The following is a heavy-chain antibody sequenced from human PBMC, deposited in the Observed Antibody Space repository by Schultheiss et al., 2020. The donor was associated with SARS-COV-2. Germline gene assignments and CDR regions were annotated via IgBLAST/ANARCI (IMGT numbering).Heavy chain of an antibody. J-gene: IGHJ4*02. V-gene: IGHV3-30*02. CDR1: GFTFSSYS. CDR2: IHYDGSNK. Sequence: GESLKISCAASGFTFSSYSMNWVRQAPGKGLEWVAFIHYDGSNKYYADSVKGRFTISRDNSKNTLYLQMNSLRTEDTAVYYCAKDYYGSGTYPDYWGQGTLVTVSS. CDR3: AKDYYGSGTYPDY. D-gene: IGHD3-10*01.